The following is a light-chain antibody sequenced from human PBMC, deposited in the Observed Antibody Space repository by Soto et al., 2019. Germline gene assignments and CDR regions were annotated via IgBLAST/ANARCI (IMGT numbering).Light chain of an antibody. Sequence: DIQMTQSPSSLSASVGDRVTITCQASQDINNYLNWYQQKSGKAPKLLIYDASDLETGVPSRFSGSGSGTDFTFTISSLQPEDIATYYCQQYDNLPRTFGGGTKVDIK. CDR3: QQYDNLPRT. V-gene: IGKV1-33*01. J-gene: IGKJ4*01. CDR2: DAS. CDR1: QDINNY.